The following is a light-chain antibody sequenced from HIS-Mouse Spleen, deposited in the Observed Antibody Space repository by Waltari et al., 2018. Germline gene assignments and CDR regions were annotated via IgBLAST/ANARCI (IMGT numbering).Light chain of an antibody. CDR2: GAS. Sequence: EIVMTQSPATLSVSPGERATLPCRASQSVSSNLAWYQQKPGQAPRLLIYGASTRATGIPARFSGSGSGTEFTLTISSLQSEDFAVYYCQQYNNWPSLITFGQGTRLEIK. CDR3: QQYNNWPSLIT. J-gene: IGKJ5*01. V-gene: IGKV3-15*01. CDR1: QSVSSN.